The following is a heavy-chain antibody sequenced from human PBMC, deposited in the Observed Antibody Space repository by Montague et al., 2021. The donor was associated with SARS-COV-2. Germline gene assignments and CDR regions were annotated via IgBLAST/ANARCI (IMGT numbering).Heavy chain of an antibody. D-gene: IGHD1-14*01. Sequence: SETLSLTCAVYGGSFSGYYWSWIRQSPGKGLEWIGEINHSGSTNYTPSLKSRVAISVDTSKNHLSLKLSSVTAADTAVYYCASQTSVNQLPPPEYWGQGTLVTVSS. J-gene: IGHJ4*02. V-gene: IGHV4-34*01. CDR2: INHSGST. CDR1: GGSFSGYY. CDR3: ASQTSVNQLPPPEY.